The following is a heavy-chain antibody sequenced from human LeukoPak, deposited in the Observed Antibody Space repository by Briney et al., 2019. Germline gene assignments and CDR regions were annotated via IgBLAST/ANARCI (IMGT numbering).Heavy chain of an antibody. CDR3: ARDNVVVVPAAIQDYYYYYMDV. J-gene: IGHJ6*03. CDR2: IYSGGST. D-gene: IGHD2-2*02. CDR1: GFTVSSNY. V-gene: IGHV3-53*01. Sequence: GGSLRLSCAASGFTVSSNYMSWVRQAPGKGLEWVSVIYSGGSTYYADSVKGRFTISRDNSKNTLYLQMNSLRAEDTAVYYCARDNVVVVPAAIQDYYYYYMDVWGKGTTVTVSS.